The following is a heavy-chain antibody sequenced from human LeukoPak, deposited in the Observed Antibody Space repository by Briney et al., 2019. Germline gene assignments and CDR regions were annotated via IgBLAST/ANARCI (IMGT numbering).Heavy chain of an antibody. Sequence: GGSLRLSCAASGFTFSSNWIHWVRQAPGKGLLWVSRINSDGSIISYADSVKGRFTISRDNAKNTVYVQMNSLRAEDTAVYYCARWSSGSANRIDYWGQGTLVTVSS. CDR3: ARWSSGSANRIDY. D-gene: IGHD6-19*01. J-gene: IGHJ4*02. CDR2: INSDGSII. CDR1: GFTFSSNW. V-gene: IGHV3-74*01.